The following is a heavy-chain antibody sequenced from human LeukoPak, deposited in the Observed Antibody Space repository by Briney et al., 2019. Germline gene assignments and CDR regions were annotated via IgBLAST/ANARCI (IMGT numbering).Heavy chain of an antibody. CDR2: IRYDGRNK. CDR3: ARSQQSTTGVRTSAVDI. Sequence: GPLGSPFAAFGFTFRSYGMPWVPQAPGKGLEWGAFIRYDGRNKYYADSVKGRFTISRDNSKNALYLQMNSLRAEDTAVYYCARSQQSTTGVRTSAVDIWGQGTMVTVYS. V-gene: IGHV3-30*02. J-gene: IGHJ3*02. CDR1: GFTFRSYG. D-gene: IGHD1-14*01.